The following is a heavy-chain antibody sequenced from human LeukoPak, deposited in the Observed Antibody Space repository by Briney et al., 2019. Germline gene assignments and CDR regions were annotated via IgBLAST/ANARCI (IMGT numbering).Heavy chain of an antibody. J-gene: IGHJ4*02. CDR3: TREKIGSGYDQDLDY. D-gene: IGHD5-12*01. CDR2: INPAGGGT. CDR1: GYTFTDYY. Sequence: ASVKVSCKASGYTFTDYYIHWVRQAPGQGLEWMGWINPAGGGTNYAQNFQDRVTMTSDTSISTAYMELSSLRSDDTALYYCTREKIGSGYDQDLDYWGQGTMVTVSS. V-gene: IGHV1-2*02.